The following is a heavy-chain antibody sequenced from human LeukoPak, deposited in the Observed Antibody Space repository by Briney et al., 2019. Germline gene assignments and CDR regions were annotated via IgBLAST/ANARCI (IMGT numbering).Heavy chain of an antibody. J-gene: IGHJ3*02. CDR3: ARGIVGRCSGGSCYSWNAFDI. V-gene: IGHV4-34*01. D-gene: IGHD2-15*01. CDR1: GFTFSSYW. CDR2: INHSGST. Sequence: PGGSLRLSCAASGFTFSSYWMSWVRQPPGKGLEWIGEINHSGSTNYNPSLKSRVTISVDTSKNQFSLKLSSVTAADTAVYYCARGIVGRCSGGSCYSWNAFDIWGQGTMVTVSS.